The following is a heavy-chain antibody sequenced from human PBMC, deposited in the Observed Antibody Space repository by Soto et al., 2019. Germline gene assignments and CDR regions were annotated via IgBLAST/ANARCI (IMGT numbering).Heavy chain of an antibody. CDR1: GFTFSSYA. CDR3: AKGPCEYSSSYYFDY. V-gene: IGHV3-23*01. CDR2: ISGSGGST. J-gene: IGHJ4*02. Sequence: GVSLRLSCAASGFTFSSYAMSWVRQAPGKGLEWVSAISGSGGSTYYADSVKGRFTISRDNSKNTLYLQMNSLRAEDTDVDYCAKGPCEYSSSYYFDYWGQGTMVTVSS. D-gene: IGHD6-6*01.